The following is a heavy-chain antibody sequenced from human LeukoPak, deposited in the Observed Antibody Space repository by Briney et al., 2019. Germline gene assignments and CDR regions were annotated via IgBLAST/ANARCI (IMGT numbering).Heavy chain of an antibody. D-gene: IGHD3-22*01. V-gene: IGHV1-8*03. Sequence: ASVKVSCKASGYTFTSYDINWVRQATGQGLEWLGWVNPNSGNTGYARNFQGRVTITRDTSISTAYMELSSLRSEDTAVYYCARGYDSSSDAFDIWGQGTMVTVSS. CDR3: ARGYDSSSDAFDI. CDR1: GYTFTSYD. CDR2: VNPNSGNT. J-gene: IGHJ3*02.